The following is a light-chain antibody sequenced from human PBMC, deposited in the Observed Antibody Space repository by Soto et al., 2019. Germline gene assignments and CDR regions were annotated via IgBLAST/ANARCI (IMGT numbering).Light chain of an antibody. CDR2: DVS. CDR1: SSDVGGYNY. Sequence: QSALTQPASVSGSPGQSITISCTGTSSDVGGYNYVSWYQQHPAKVPKLMIYDVSNRPSGVSDRFSGSKSGNTASLTISGLQAEDEADYYCYSYTTSSTYVLGTGTKVTV. J-gene: IGLJ1*01. CDR3: YSYTTSSTYV. V-gene: IGLV2-14*01.